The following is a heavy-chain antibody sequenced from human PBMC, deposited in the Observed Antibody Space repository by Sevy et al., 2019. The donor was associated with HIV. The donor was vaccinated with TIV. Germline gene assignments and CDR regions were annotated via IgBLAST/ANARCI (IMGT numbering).Heavy chain of an antibody. CDR3: AEDIAKYSAGSYIRYFDY. V-gene: IGHV3-21*06. CDR2: ITSNATYI. CDR1: GFTFSRYT. D-gene: IGHD5-18*01. Sequence: GGSLRLSCAASGFTFSRYTMHWVRQAPGKGLEWVSSITSNATYISYADSLRGRFTISRDNAKNSLFLQMNSQRAEDTAVYFGAEDIAKYSAGSYIRYFDYWGQGTLVTVSS. J-gene: IGHJ4*02.